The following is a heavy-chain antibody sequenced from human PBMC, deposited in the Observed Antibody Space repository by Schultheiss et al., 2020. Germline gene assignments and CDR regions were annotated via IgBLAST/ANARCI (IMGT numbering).Heavy chain of an antibody. CDR3: ATATIFGVVLDAFDI. D-gene: IGHD3-3*01. J-gene: IGHJ3*02. CDR1: GYTLTELS. V-gene: IGHV1-24*01. Sequence: ASVKVSCKVSGYTLTELSMHWVRQAPGKGLEWMGGFDPEDGETIYAQKFQGRVTMTEDTSTDTAYMELSSLRSEDTAVYYCATATIFGVVLDAFDIWGQGTMVTVSS. CDR2: FDPEDGET.